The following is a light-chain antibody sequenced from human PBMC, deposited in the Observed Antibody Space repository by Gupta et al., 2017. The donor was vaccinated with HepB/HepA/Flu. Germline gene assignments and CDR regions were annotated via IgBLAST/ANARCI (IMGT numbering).Light chain of an antibody. CDR3: QAWDSSTYGV. CDR1: KLGDKY. V-gene: IGLV3-1*01. J-gene: IGLJ2*01. CDR2: QDS. Sequence: SYELTQPPSVSVSPGQTASITCSGDKLGDKYACWYQQKPGQSPGLVIYQDSKRPSGIPERFSGSNSGNTATLTISGTQAMDEADYYCQAWDSSTYGVFGGGTKMTVL.